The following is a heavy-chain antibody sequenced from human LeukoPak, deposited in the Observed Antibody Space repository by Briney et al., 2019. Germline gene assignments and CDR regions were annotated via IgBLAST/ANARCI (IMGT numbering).Heavy chain of an antibody. CDR3: ARGRCSGGSCYSRFYYYYYGMDV. J-gene: IGHJ6*02. CDR2: IYYSGST. CDR1: GGSISSGGYY. Sequence: SQTLSLTCTASGGSISSGGYYWSWIRQHPGKGLEWIGYIYYSGSTYYNPSLKSRVTISVDTSKNQFSLKLSSVTAADTAVYYCARGRCSGGSCYSRFYYYYYGMDVWGQGTTVTVSS. D-gene: IGHD2-15*01. V-gene: IGHV4-31*03.